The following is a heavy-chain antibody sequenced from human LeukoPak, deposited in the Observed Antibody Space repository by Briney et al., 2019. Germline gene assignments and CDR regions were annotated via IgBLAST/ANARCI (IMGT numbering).Heavy chain of an antibody. CDR3: ARDPGENYPYNWFDP. Sequence: ASETLSLTCTVSGGSITSHYWSWIRQPPGKGLEWIGYIYYSGNTNYNPSLKSRVTISVDTSKNQFSLSLTSVTAADTAVYYCARDPGENYPYNWFDPWGQGTLVTVSS. V-gene: IGHV4-59*11. CDR2: IYYSGNT. D-gene: IGHD5-24*01. J-gene: IGHJ5*02. CDR1: GGSITSHY.